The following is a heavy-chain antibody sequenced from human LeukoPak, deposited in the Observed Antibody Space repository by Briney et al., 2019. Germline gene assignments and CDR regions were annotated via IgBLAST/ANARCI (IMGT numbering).Heavy chain of an antibody. CDR2: ISAYNGNA. V-gene: IGHV1-18*01. CDR1: GYTFTSYG. Sequence: GASVKVSCKASGYTFTSYGISWVRQAPGQRLEWMGWISAYNGNANYAQKLQGRVTMTKDTSTSTAYMELRSLRSDDTAVYYCARDAPEAMVRGRGYYYYGMDVWGQGTTVTVSS. CDR3: ARDAPEAMVRGRGYYYYGMDV. J-gene: IGHJ6*02. D-gene: IGHD3-10*01.